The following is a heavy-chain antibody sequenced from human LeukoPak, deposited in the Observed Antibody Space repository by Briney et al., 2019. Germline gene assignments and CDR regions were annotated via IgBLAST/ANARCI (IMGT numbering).Heavy chain of an antibody. CDR1: GGSLSSSSYY. CDR2: IYYSGST. Sequence: PSETLSLTCTVSGGSLSSSSYYWGWIRQPPGKGLEWIGSIYYSGSTYYNPSLKSRVTISVDTSKNQFSLKLSSVTAADTAVYYCARRQGNDFWSGYYTWDYWGQGTLVTVSS. V-gene: IGHV4-39*07. D-gene: IGHD3-3*01. CDR3: ARRQGNDFWSGYYTWDY. J-gene: IGHJ4*02.